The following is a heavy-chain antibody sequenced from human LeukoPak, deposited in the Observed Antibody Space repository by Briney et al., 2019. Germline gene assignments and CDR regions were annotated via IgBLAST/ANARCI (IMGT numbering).Heavy chain of an antibody. CDR3: AKGSRGYTNYYFYY. Sequence: GGSLRLSCASSGFSFSGYAMIWVRRAPGKGLELVSTISGSGASTFYADSVRGRFITSKDIPGNTVYLQMNSLRAEDTAVYYCAKGSRGYTNYYFYYWGQGTLVTVSS. CDR1: GFSFSGYA. CDR2: ISGSGAST. D-gene: IGHD2-2*02. V-gene: IGHV3-23*01. J-gene: IGHJ4*02.